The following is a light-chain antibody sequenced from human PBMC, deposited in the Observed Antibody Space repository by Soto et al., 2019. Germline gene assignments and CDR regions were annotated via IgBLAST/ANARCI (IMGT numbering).Light chain of an antibody. CDR1: NIGSKS. CDR3: QLWDSSSAHWV. V-gene: IGLV3-21*04. CDR2: YDS. Sequence: SYELTQPPSVSVAPGKTARITCGGNNIGSKSVHWYQQKPGQAPVLVIYYDSDRPSGIPERVSGSNSGNTATLTISRVEAGDEADYYCQLWDSSSAHWVFGGGTKLTVL. J-gene: IGLJ3*02.